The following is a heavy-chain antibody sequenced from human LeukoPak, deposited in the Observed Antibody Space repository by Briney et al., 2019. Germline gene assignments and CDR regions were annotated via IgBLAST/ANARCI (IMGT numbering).Heavy chain of an antibody. D-gene: IGHD3-3*01. CDR1: GGSFSGYY. J-gene: IGHJ4*02. CDR2: INHSGST. Sequence: PSETLSLTCAVYGGSFSGYYWSWIRQPPGKGLEWIGEINHSGSTNYNPSLKSRVTISVDTSKNQFSLKLSSVTAADTAVYYCARWRGRYYDFWSGYYYGFDYWGQGTLVTVSS. V-gene: IGHV4-34*01. CDR3: ARWRGRYYDFWSGYYYGFDY.